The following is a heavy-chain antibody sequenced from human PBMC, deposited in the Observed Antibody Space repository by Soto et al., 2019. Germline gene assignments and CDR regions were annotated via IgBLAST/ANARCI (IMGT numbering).Heavy chain of an antibody. D-gene: IGHD5-12*01. CDR3: VREGRGSFDF. CDR1: GFTFSVYA. J-gene: IGHJ3*01. V-gene: IGHV3-23*01. Sequence: GGSLRLSCAASGFTFSVYAMSWVRQAPGKGLEWVSVIGGRGNSAYYADSVQGRFTISRDNSKNTLSLQMSSLTADDTAIYYCVREGRGSFDFWGRGTMVTVSS. CDR2: IGGRGNSA.